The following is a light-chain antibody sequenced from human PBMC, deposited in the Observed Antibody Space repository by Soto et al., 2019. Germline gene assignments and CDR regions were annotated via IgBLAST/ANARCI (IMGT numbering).Light chain of an antibody. V-gene: IGLV2-8*01. CDR2: EVV. J-gene: IGLJ1*01. CDR1: KNDIGVYDF. CDR3: KSYAGSNTYV. Sequence: QSALTQPPSASGSPGQSVTISCTGTKNDIGVYDFVSWYQHHSGKAPRLIIYEVVQRPSGVPDRFSGSKSDNTASLTVSGLQAADEADYFCKSYAGSNTYVFGSGTKLTVL.